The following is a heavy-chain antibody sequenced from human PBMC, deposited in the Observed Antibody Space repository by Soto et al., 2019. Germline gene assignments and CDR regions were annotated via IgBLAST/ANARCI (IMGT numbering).Heavy chain of an antibody. V-gene: IGHV3-73*01. Sequence: EVQLVESGGGLVQPGGSLKLSCAASGFTFSDSAMHWVRQASGKGLEWIGHIRSEADSYATAYAASVKGRFTISRDDSNNAAYLQMNSLKTEDTAVYYCTRHLWAPVSGHWFDPWGQGTLVIVSS. J-gene: IGHJ5*02. CDR3: TRHLWAPVSGHWFDP. CDR1: GFTFSDSA. CDR2: IRSEADSYAT. D-gene: IGHD1-26*01.